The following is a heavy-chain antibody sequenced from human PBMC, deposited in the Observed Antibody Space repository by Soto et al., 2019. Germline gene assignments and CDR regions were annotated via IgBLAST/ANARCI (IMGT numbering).Heavy chain of an antibody. D-gene: IGHD6-19*01. CDR3: ARGAASTGWFNF. Sequence: QVHLVQSGAELKKPGSSVKLSCKASGGTFSSSTLTWVRQAPGQGLEWVGGIIPLLGTGNYAQRFQGRVTITADRSTGTAYMELSSLTSEDTALYFCARGAASTGWFNFWGQGNLVTVSS. CDR1: GGTFSSST. J-gene: IGHJ4*02. V-gene: IGHV1-69*06. CDR2: IIPLLGTG.